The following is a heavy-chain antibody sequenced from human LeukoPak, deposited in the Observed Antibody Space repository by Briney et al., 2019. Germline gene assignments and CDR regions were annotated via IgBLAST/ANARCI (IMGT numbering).Heavy chain of an antibody. V-gene: IGHV4-59*01. CDR2: IYYSGST. CDR1: GGSISSYY. Sequence: SETLSLTCTVSGGSISSYYWSWIRQPPGKGLEWIGYIYYSGSTNYNPSLKSRVTISVDTSKNQSSLKLSSVTAADTAVYYCARGTGQYYDSTGRYFDYWGQGTLVTVSS. J-gene: IGHJ4*02. CDR3: ARGTGQYYDSTGRYFDY. D-gene: IGHD3-22*01.